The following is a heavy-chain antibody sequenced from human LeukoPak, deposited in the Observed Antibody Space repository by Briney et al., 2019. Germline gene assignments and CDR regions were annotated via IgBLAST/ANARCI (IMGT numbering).Heavy chain of an antibody. CDR2: INHSGNT. V-gene: IGHV4-34*01. J-gene: IGHJ6*03. D-gene: IGHD3-10*01. CDR3: ASRGGYRFRFTDYYFYYMDV. CDR1: GGSFSGYY. Sequence: SETLSLTCAVYGGSFSGYYWSWIRQPPGKGLEWIGEINHSGNTNYNSSLKSRVTISIDTSKNQFSLKLSSVTAADTAVYYCASRGGYRFRFTDYYFYYMDVWGNGTTVTVSS.